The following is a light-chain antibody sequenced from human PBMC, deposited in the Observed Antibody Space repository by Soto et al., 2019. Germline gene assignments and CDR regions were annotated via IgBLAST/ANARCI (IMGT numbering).Light chain of an antibody. CDR2: GAS. CDR3: QQYNDWPWT. J-gene: IGKJ1*01. V-gene: IGKV3-15*01. CDR1: QNVSSN. Sequence: EIVMTQSPSTLSVSPGERATLSCRASQNVSSNLAWYQQKPGQAPRLLIYGASTRATGIPARFSGSGSGTDFTLTISSLQSEDFAVYYCQQYNDWPWTFGQGTKVDIK.